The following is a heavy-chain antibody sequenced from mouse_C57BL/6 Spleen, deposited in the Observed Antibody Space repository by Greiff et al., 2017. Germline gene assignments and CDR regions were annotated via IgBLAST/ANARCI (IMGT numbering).Heavy chain of an antibody. CDR1: GYAFSSSW. V-gene: IGHV1-82*01. D-gene: IGHD2-2*01. J-gene: IGHJ1*03. CDR3: ARIYYGYEGLGWYFDV. CDR2: IYPGDGDT. Sequence: QVQLKQSGPELVKPGASVKISCKASGYAFSSSWMNWVKQRPGKGLEWIGRIYPGDGDTNYNGKFKGKATLTADKSSSTAYMQLSSLTSEDSAVYFCARIYYGYEGLGWYFDVWGTGTTVTVSS.